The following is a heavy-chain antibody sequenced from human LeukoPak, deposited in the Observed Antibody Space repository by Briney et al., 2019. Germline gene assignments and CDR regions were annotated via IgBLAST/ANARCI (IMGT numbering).Heavy chain of an antibody. CDR2: ITSSSSSYT. D-gene: IGHD4-11*01. CDR3: ARATTAKRGSEGY. Sequence: GGSLRLSCAASGFTFSTYNMNWVRQAPGKGLEWVSSITSSSSSYTFYADSVKGRFTISRDNAKNSLYLQMNSLRAEDTAIYYCARATTAKRGSEGYWGRGTLVTVSS. CDR1: GFTFSTYN. J-gene: IGHJ4*02. V-gene: IGHV3-21*01.